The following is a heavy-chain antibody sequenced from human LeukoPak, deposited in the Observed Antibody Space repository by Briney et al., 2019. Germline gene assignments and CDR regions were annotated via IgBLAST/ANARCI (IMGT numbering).Heavy chain of an antibody. J-gene: IGHJ6*03. V-gene: IGHV1-46*01. Sequence: ASVTVSCKASGYTFTSYYMHWVRQAPGQGLEWMGIINPSGGSTSYAQKFQGRVTMTRDTSTSTVYMELSSLRSEDTAVYYCARGGQTTVVTSYYYYMDVWGKGTTVTVSS. CDR2: INPSGGST. CDR3: ARGGQTTVVTSYYYYMDV. D-gene: IGHD4-23*01. CDR1: GYTFTSYY.